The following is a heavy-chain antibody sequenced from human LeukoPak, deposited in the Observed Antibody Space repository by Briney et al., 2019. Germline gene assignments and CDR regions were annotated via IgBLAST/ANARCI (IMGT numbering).Heavy chain of an antibody. J-gene: IGHJ4*02. CDR2: INHSGST. D-gene: IGHD3-10*01. CDR3: ARGSRSTMVRGVINFGSAYFDY. CDR1: GGSFSGYY. Sequence: SETLSLTCAVYGGSFSGYYWSWIRQPPGKGLEWIGEINHSGSTNYNPSLKSRVTISVDTSKNQFSLKLSSVTAADTVVYYCARGSRSTMVRGVINFGSAYFDYWGQGTLVTVSS. V-gene: IGHV4-34*01.